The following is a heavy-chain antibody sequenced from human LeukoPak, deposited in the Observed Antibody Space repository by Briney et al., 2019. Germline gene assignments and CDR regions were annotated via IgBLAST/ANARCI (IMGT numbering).Heavy chain of an antibody. D-gene: IGHD3-22*01. V-gene: IGHV1-69*05. CDR1: GGTFSSYA. CDR3: ARDYYDSSGYYYAHYY. CDR2: IIPIFGTA. Sequence: SVKVSCKASGGTFSSYAISWVRQAPGQGLEWMGRIIPIFGTANYAQKFQGRVTITTDESTSTAYMELSSLRSEDTAVYYCARDYYDSSGYYYAHYYWGQGTLVTVSS. J-gene: IGHJ4*02.